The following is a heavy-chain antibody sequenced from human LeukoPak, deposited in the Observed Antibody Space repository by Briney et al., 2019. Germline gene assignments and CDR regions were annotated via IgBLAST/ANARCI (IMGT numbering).Heavy chain of an antibody. CDR1: GYSISSGYY. Sequence: SETLSLTCTVSGYSISSGYYWGWIRQPPGKGLEWIGSIYHSGSTYYNPSLNSRATISEDTSSNQFSLKLSFVAAAAAAVYYCARESGYSSSWGDYWGQGTLVTVSS. CDR2: IYHSGST. V-gene: IGHV4-38-2*02. J-gene: IGHJ4*02. CDR3: ARESGYSSSWGDY. D-gene: IGHD6-13*01.